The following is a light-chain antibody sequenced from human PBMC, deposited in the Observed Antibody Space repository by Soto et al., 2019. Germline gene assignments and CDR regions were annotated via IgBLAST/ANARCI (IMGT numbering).Light chain of an antibody. Sequence: EIVLTQSPGTLSLSPGERATLSCRASQSVSSSYFAWYQQKPGQAPRLLIYGASSRATGIPDRFSGSGSGTDFTLTISRLEPEDFAVYYCQQFGNSPWTFGQGTKVEIK. CDR1: QSVSSSY. V-gene: IGKV3-20*01. CDR3: QQFGNSPWT. CDR2: GAS. J-gene: IGKJ1*01.